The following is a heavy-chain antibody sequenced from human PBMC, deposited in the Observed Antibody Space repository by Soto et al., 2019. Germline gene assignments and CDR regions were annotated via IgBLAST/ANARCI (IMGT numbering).Heavy chain of an antibody. CDR2: ISGSGGST. Sequence: GRSLRRYCAASGFPFSSYTMSWVRQAPGKGLEWVSAISGSGGSTYYADSVKGRFTISRDNSKNTLYLQMNSLRAEDTAVYYCAKDKTPGQHLHTEYFQHWGQGTLVTVSS. CDR3: AKDKTPGQHLHTEYFQH. J-gene: IGHJ1*01. V-gene: IGHV3-23*01. D-gene: IGHD4-4*01. CDR1: GFPFSSYT.